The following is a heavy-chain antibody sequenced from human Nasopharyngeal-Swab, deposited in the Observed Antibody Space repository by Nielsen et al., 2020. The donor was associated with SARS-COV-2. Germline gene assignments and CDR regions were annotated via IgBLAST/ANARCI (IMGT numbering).Heavy chain of an antibody. V-gene: IGHV4-31*03. D-gene: IGHD6-13*01. J-gene: IGHJ5*02. CDR2: IYYSGST. Sequence: SETLSFTCTVSGGSISSVGYYWSSIRQHPGKGLEWIGYIYYSGSTYYNPSLKSRVTISVDTSKNQFSLKLSSVTAADTAVYYCARDRTAAPGIWFDPWGQGTLVTVSS. CDR3: ARDRTAAPGIWFDP. CDR1: GGSISSVGYY.